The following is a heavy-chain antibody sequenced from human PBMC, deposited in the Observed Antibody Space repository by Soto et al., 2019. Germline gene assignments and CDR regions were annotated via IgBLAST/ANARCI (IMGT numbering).Heavy chain of an antibody. CDR3: ARLLSRTSSSDGGY. Sequence: SETLSLTCTVSGGSISISSYYWGWIRQPPGKGLEWVGTIYYSGSTYYNPSLKSRLTISVDTSKNQFSLKLSSVTAADTAVYYCARLLSRTSSSDGGYWGQGTLVTVSS. CDR1: GGSISISSYY. V-gene: IGHV4-39*01. J-gene: IGHJ4*02. CDR2: IYYSGST. D-gene: IGHD6-19*01.